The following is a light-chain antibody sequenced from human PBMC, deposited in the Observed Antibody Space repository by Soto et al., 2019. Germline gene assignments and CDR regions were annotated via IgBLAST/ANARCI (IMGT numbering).Light chain of an antibody. Sequence: EIVLTQSPATLSLSPGERATLSCRARQSVSSYLAWYQQKPGQAPRLLIYDASSRATGIPARFSGSGSGTDLTLTISSLEPEDFAVYYCQQRSNWPYTFGQGTKLEIK. CDR1: QSVSSY. CDR2: DAS. J-gene: IGKJ2*01. CDR3: QQRSNWPYT. V-gene: IGKV3-11*01.